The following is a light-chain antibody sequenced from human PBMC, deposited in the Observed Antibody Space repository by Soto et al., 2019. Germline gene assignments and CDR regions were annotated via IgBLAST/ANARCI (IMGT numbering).Light chain of an antibody. CDR2: DIS. Sequence: EIVLTQSPATLSLSPGESATLSCRASQPVSSDLAWYQQKPGQSPRLLVYDISNRATAVPARFSGSGSGTDFTLTISSLEPEDVAVYYCQQRLDWPLTFGGGTKVEI. V-gene: IGKV3-11*01. CDR3: QQRLDWPLT. J-gene: IGKJ4*01. CDR1: QPVSSD.